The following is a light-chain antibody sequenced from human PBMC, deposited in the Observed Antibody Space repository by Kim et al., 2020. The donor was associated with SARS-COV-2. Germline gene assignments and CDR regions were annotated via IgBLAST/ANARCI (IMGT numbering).Light chain of an antibody. J-gene: IGLJ3*02. CDR1: SGDAVNYQF. CDR2: EIS. CDR3: CSYAGSNDLV. V-gene: IGLV2-23*02. Sequence: QSALTQPASVSESPGQSITISCTATSGDAVNYQFVSWYQQHPGKAPKLIIYEISKRPSGISSRFSGSKSGKTASLTISGLQAEDEANYYCCSYAGSNDLVFGGGTQLTVL.